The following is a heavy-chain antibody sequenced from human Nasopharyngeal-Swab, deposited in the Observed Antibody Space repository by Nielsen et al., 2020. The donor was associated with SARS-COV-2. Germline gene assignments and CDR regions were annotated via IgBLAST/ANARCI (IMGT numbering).Heavy chain of an antibody. D-gene: IGHD1-1*01. Sequence: GESLKISCAASGFTFSSNWMSWVRQAPGKGLEWVANIKQDGSEKYYVDSVKGRFTISRDNAKNSLYLQMNSLRAEDTAVYYCARDLTTGSSTEVYYYYYGMDVWGQGTTVTVSS. CDR2: IKQDGSEK. CDR3: ARDLTTGSSTEVYYYYYGMDV. V-gene: IGHV3-7*01. J-gene: IGHJ6*02. CDR1: GFTFSSNW.